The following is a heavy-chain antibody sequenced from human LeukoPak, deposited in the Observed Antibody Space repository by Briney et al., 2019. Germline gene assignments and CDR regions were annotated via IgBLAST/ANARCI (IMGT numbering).Heavy chain of an antibody. CDR2: IYTSGST. CDR1: GGSISSGSYY. J-gene: IGHJ6*03. Sequence: SETLSLTCSVSGGSISSGSYYWSWIRQTAGKGLEWIGRIYTSGSTNYNPSLKSRVTISVDTSKNQFSLKLSSVTAADTAVYYCARGATMVRIHYYYYMDVWGKGTTVTVSS. V-gene: IGHV4-61*02. CDR3: ARGATMVRIHYYYYMDV. D-gene: IGHD3-10*01.